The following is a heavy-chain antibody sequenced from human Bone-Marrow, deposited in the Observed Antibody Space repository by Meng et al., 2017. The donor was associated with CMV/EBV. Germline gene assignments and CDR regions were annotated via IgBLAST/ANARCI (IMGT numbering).Heavy chain of an antibody. CDR1: GFSFSNAW. V-gene: IGHV3-15*01. CDR2: IKRKTEGGTT. J-gene: IGHJ5*02. D-gene: IGHD1-7*01. CDR3: ARARSITGTTDWFDP. Sequence: GESLKISCAASGFSFSNAWMSWVRQAPGKGLEWVGRIKRKTEGGTTDYAAPVKGRFTISRDDSKNTLYLQMNSLKNEDTAVYYCARARSITGTTDWFDPWGQGTLVTVS.